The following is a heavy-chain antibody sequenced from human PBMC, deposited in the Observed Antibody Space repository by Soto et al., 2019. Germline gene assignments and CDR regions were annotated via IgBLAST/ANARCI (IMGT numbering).Heavy chain of an antibody. CDR3: ARANYDSSGYYEN. V-gene: IGHV4-38-2*01. J-gene: IGHJ4*02. CDR1: GYSISSGYY. CDR2: IYHSGST. Sequence: PSETLSLTCAVSGYSISSGYYWGWIRQPPGKGLEWTGRIYHSGSTYYNPSLKSRVTISVDTSKNQFSLKLSSVTAADTAVYYCARANYDSSGYYENWGQGTLVTVSS. D-gene: IGHD3-22*01.